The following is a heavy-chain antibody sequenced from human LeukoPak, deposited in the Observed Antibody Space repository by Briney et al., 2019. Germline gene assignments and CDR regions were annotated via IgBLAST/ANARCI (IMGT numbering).Heavy chain of an antibody. D-gene: IGHD1-26*01. V-gene: IGHV3-7*03. Sequence: GGSLRLSCIGTGFTFRNYWMSWVRQAPGKGLEWVANMKYDGSERNYVDSVKGRFTISRDNSKNTLYLQMNSLRAEDTAVYYCAKTGTGMWELREYYFDYWGQGTLVTVSS. CDR3: AKTGTGMWELREYYFDY. J-gene: IGHJ4*02. CDR2: MKYDGSER. CDR1: GFTFRNYW.